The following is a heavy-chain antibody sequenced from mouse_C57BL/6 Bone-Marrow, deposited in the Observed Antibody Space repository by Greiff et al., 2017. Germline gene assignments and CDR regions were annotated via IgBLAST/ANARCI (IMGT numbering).Heavy chain of an antibody. CDR1: GYAFSSTW. D-gene: IGHD2-2*01. V-gene: IGHV1-82*01. J-gene: IGHJ3*01. CDR2: IYPGDGDT. CDR3: ARGGYDAWFAY. Sequence: QVQLQQSGPEPVKPGASVTISCKASGYAFSSTWMNWVKQRPGKGLEWIGRIYPGDGDTNYNGKFKGKATLTADKSSSTAYMHLSSLTSEDSAVYFCARGGYDAWFAYWGQWTLVTVSA.